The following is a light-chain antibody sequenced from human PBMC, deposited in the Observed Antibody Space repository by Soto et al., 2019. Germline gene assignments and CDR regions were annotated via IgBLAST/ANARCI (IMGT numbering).Light chain of an antibody. Sequence: QSVLTQPASVSGSPGQSITISCTGTSSDVGGYNYVSWYQQYPGKAPILIIYEATNRPSGVSHRFSGSKSGNTASLTISGLQAEDEADYYCSSYTSSRTGVFGGGTQLTVL. CDR3: SSYTSSRTGV. CDR1: SSDVGGYNY. J-gene: IGLJ3*02. V-gene: IGLV2-14*01. CDR2: EAT.